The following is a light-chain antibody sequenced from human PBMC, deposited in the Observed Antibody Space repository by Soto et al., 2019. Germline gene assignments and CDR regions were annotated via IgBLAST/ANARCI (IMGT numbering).Light chain of an antibody. CDR3: QQYGSSSWT. Sequence: DIQMTQSPSSVSASVGDRVTITCRASQGISSWLAWYQQKPGKAPKLLIYGASSLQSGVPSRFSGSGSGTDLTLTISRLEPEDFAVYYCQQYGSSSWTFGQGTKVDIK. CDR1: QGISSW. CDR2: GAS. J-gene: IGKJ1*01. V-gene: IGKV1-12*01.